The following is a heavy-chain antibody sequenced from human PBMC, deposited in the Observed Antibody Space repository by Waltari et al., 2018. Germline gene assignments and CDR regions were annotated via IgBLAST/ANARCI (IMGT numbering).Heavy chain of an antibody. CDR1: GDSVSSNRCG. V-gene: IGHV6-1*01. Sequence: QVQLQQSGPGLVKPWQTISVTWAISGDSVSSNRCGWNWIRKAPSRGLEWLGRTYYRSKWTNEYAVSVKSRININPDISKNQFSLQLNSVTPEDTALYYCARGGVGSTAGFDYSGQETLLTLSS. CDR3: ARGGVGSTAGFDY. CDR2: TYYRSKWTN. D-gene: IGHD1-26*01. J-gene: IGHJ4*02.